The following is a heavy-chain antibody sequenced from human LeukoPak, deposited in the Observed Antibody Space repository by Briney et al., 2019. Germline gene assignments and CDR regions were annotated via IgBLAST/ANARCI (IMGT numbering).Heavy chain of an antibody. V-gene: IGHV1-18*01. CDR2: ISAYNGNT. D-gene: IGHD3-9*01. CDR1: GYTFTTYY. J-gene: IGHJ4*02. Sequence: ASVKVSGKASGYTFTTYYISWVRQAPGQGLEWMGWISAYNGNTNYAQKFQGRVTMTTDTSTSTAYMELRSLRSDDTAVYYCARGASYVILTGYSYFDYWGQGTLVTVSS. CDR3: ARGASYVILTGYSYFDY.